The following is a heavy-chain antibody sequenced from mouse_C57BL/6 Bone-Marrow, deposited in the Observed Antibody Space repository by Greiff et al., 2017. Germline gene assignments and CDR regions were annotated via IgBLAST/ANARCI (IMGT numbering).Heavy chain of an antibody. Sequence: EVQLVESGGDLVKPGGSLKLSCAASGFTFSSYGMSWVRQTPDKRLEWVATISSGGSYTDYPDSVKGRFTISRDNAKNTLYLQMSSLKSEDTAMYYCAWDWYFDVWGTGTTVTVSS. CDR2: ISSGGSYT. J-gene: IGHJ1*03. V-gene: IGHV5-6*01. CDR3: AWDWYFDV. CDR1: GFTFSSYG. D-gene: IGHD4-1*01.